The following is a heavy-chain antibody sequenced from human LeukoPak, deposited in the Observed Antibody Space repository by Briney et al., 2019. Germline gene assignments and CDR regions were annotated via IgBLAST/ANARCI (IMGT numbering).Heavy chain of an antibody. CDR2: INHSGST. CDR3: ARVRARYGDYQD. CDR1: GGSFSGYY. V-gene: IGHV4-34*01. D-gene: IGHD4-17*01. J-gene: IGHJ4*02. Sequence: SETLSLTCAVYGGSFSGYYWSWIRQPPGKGLEWIGEINHSGSTNYNPSLKSRVTISVDTSKNQFSLKLSSVTAADTAVYYCARVRARYGDYQDWGQGTLVTVSS.